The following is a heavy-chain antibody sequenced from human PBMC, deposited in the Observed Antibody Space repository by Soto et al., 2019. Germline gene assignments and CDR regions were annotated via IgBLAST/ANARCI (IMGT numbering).Heavy chain of an antibody. D-gene: IGHD3-3*01. CDR1: GFTVSSNY. CDR3: ARDGYYDFWSGLVGAFDI. V-gene: IGHV3-66*01. CDR2: IYSGGST. J-gene: IGHJ3*02. Sequence: PGGSLRLSCAASGFTVSSNYMSWVRQAPGKGLEWVSVIYSGGSTYYADSVKGRFTISRDNSKNTLYLQMNSLRAEDTAVYYCARDGYYDFWSGLVGAFDIWGQGTMVTV.